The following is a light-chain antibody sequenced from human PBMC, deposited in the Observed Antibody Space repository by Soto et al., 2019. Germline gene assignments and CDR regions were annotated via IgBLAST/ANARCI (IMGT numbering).Light chain of an antibody. Sequence: DTVLTQSPATLSLSPGERATLSCRASQSVGSSLAWYQQKPGQAPRLLIYDASNTATGIPSRFSGSGSGTDFTLTISRLEPEDFAVYYCHPTNSWPQTCGQGTKVDI. CDR1: QSVGSS. CDR3: HPTNSWPQT. CDR2: DAS. V-gene: IGKV3-11*01. J-gene: IGKJ1*01.